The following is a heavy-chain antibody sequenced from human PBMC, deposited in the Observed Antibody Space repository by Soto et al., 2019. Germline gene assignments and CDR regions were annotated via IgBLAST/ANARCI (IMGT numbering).Heavy chain of an antibody. CDR3: ARDRTSVYDFWSGDAFDY. V-gene: IGHV3-21*06. D-gene: IGHD3-3*01. J-gene: IGHJ4*02. Sequence: GGSLRLSCAASGFTFSSYAMSWVRQAPGRGLEWVSSISSSAGYIYYADSVKGRLTISRDNAKNSLYLQMNSLRVEDTAVYYCARDRTSVYDFWSGDAFDYWGQGTLVTVSS. CDR2: ISSSAGYI. CDR1: GFTFSSYA.